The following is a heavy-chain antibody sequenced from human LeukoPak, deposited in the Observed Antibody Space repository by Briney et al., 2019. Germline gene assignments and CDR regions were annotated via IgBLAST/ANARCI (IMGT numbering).Heavy chain of an antibody. D-gene: IGHD5-24*01. V-gene: IGHV3-23*01. CDR1: GFTFSSYA. J-gene: IGHJ4*02. CDR3: AKRSDVSVFDH. Sequence: QSGGSLRLSCAASGFTFSSYAMSWVRRAPGKGLEWVSAISGSGGSTYYADSVRDRFTISRDNSKNTLYQQMNSLRVDDTAVYYCAKRSDVSVFDHWGQGILVTVSS. CDR2: ISGSGGST.